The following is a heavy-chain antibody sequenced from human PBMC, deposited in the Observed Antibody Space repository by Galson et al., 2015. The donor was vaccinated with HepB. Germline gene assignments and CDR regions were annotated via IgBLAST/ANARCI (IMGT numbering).Heavy chain of an antibody. Sequence: LRLSCAACGFTFTSYGMSWVRQAPGKGLECVSAISRGGDTSDYADSVKGRFTVSRDSSTSTLYLQMNGLRADDTAIYYCVRGTTAPDYWGQGTLVTVSS. J-gene: IGHJ4*02. D-gene: IGHD2/OR15-2a*01. CDR3: VRGTTAPDY. CDR1: GFTFTSYG. V-gene: IGHV3-23*01. CDR2: ISRGGDTS.